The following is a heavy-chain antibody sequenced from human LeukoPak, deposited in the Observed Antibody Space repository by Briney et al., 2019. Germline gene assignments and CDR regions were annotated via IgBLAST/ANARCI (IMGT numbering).Heavy chain of an antibody. CDR1: GGSISSSSYY. CDR3: ARHGLSSQKIVGATIVY. J-gene: IGHJ4*02. CDR2: IYYSGST. Sequence: SETLSLTCTVSGGSISSSSYYWGWIGQPPGKGLEWIGSIYYSGSTYYNPSLKSRVTISVDTSKNQFSLKLSSVTAADAAVYYCARHGLSSQKIVGATIVYWGQGTLVTVSS. V-gene: IGHV4-39*01. D-gene: IGHD1-26*01.